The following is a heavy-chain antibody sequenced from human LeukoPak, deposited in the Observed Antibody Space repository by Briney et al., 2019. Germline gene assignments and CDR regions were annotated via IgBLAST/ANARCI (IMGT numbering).Heavy chain of an antibody. Sequence: ASVKVSCKASGGTFSSYAISWVRQAPGQGLEWMGWINPNSGGTNYAQKFQGRVTMTRDTSISTAYMELSRLRSDDTAVYYCARADYDSYYHYYYMDVWGKGTTVTVSS. CDR2: INPNSGGT. D-gene: IGHD5-12*01. CDR3: ARADYDSYYHYYYMDV. CDR1: GGTFSSYA. J-gene: IGHJ6*03. V-gene: IGHV1-2*02.